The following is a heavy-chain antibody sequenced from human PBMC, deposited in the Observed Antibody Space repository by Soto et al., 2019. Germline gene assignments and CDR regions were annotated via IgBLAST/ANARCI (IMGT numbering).Heavy chain of an antibody. D-gene: IGHD2-15*01. CDR1: GFTFDDYA. V-gene: IGHV3-9*01. CDR2: ISWNSGSI. CDR3: ASDLRSVVYGMDV. J-gene: IGHJ6*02. Sequence: DVQLVESGGGLVQPGRSLGLSCAASGFTFDDYAMHWVRQAPGKGLEWVSGISWNSGSIGYADSVKGRFTISRDNAKNSLYLQMNSLRAEDTALYYCASDLRSVVYGMDVWGQGTTVTVSS.